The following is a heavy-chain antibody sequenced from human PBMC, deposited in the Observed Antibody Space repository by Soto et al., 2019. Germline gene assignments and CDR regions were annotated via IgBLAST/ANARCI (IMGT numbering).Heavy chain of an antibody. J-gene: IGHJ4*02. CDR2: IYSGGST. V-gene: IGHV3-53*01. CDR3: HCYGY. D-gene: IGHD2-21*01. CDR1: GFSVTANY. Sequence: EVQVVESGGGLIQPGGSLRLSCEVSGFSVTANYMSWVRQAPGKGLEWVSVIYSGGSTYYIDSVKSRFSIARDISKNTLYLKMNSLRAEDTAVYYCHCYGYWGQGTLVTVSS.